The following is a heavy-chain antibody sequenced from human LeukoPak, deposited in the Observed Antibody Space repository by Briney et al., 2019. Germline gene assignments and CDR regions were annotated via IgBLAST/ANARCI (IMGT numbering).Heavy chain of an antibody. CDR3: AKATNCGGDCYFLDY. Sequence: PGGSLRLSCAASGFTFSSYAMHWVRQAPGKELEWVAVISYDGSNKYYADSVKGRFTISRDNSKNTLYLQMNSLRAEDTAVYYCAKATNCGGDCYFLDYWGQGTLVTVSS. V-gene: IGHV3-30-3*01. J-gene: IGHJ4*02. D-gene: IGHD2-21*02. CDR2: ISYDGSNK. CDR1: GFTFSSYA.